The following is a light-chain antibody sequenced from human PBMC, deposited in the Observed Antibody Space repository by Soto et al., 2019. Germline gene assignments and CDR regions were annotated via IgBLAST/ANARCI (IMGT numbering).Light chain of an antibody. CDR2: DVY. CDR1: TTDVDGYDY. Sequence: QSALTQPASVSRPPGQSLAISYTADTTDVDGYDYVSWYQQHPGQAPQLIIYDVYNRPSGVSHRCSGSKSGDTASLTISGLQAEDVADYYCTSYTSSTPCYVFGNGTKVTVL. J-gene: IGLJ1*01. CDR3: TSYTSSTPCYV. V-gene: IGLV2-14*03.